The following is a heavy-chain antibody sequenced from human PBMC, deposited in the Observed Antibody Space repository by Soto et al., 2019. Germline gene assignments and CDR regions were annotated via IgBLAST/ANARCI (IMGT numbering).Heavy chain of an antibody. CDR1: GFTFNIHA. CDR3: ARRRYELEWFGGDYFAC. Sequence: EVQLLESGGGLVQPGGSLRLSCAASGFTFNIHAMSWVRQAPGKGLEWVSAISGSGINTFYADFVKGRFTISRDNSKNTVDLQMNRLTAGDTAIYYCARRRYELEWFGGDYFACWGQGTLVTVSS. V-gene: IGHV3-23*01. D-gene: IGHD3-3*01. J-gene: IGHJ4*02. CDR2: ISGSGINT.